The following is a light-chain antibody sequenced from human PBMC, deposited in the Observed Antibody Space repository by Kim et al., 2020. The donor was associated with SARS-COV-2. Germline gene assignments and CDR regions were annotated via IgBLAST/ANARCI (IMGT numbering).Light chain of an antibody. CDR3: GAWNDSVSAWV. J-gene: IGLJ3*02. CDR1: SSNIGSNY. V-gene: IGLV1-47*01. CDR2: MND. Sequence: QSVLTQPPSASGTPGQMVTISCSGSSSNIGSNYVSWHQQLPGTAPKLLIYMNDQRPSGVPDRFSGSKSGTSASLAISGLRSEDEADYYCGAWNDSVSAWVFGGGTQLTVL.